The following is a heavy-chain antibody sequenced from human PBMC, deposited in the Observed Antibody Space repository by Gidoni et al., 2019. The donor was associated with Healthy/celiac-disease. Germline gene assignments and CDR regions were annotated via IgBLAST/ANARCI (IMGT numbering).Heavy chain of an antibody. Sequence: QVQLQQWRAGLFKPSETLSLPCAVYGGSFSGYYWSWFRQPPGKGLEWIGEINHSGSTNYNPSLKSRVTISVDTSKNQFSLKLSSVTAADTAVYYCARDSSSRGGSDYWGQGTLVTVSS. CDR3: ARDSSSRGGSDY. CDR2: INHSGST. D-gene: IGHD6-6*01. J-gene: IGHJ4*02. CDR1: GGSFSGYY. V-gene: IGHV4-34*01.